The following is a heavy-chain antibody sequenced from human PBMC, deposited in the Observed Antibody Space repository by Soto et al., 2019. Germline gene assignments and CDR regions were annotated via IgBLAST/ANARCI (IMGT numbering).Heavy chain of an antibody. CDR3: ARAPTIFGVFYYYYMAV. D-gene: IGHD3-3*01. V-gene: IGHV4-59*01. CDR2: IYYSGST. Sequence: SETLSLTCTVSCGSISSYYWSWIRQPPGKGLEWIGYIYYSGSTNYNPSLKSRVTISVDTSKNQFSLKLSSVTAADTAVYYCARAPTIFGVFYYYYMAVRGKGTTVTVSS. CDR1: CGSISSYY. J-gene: IGHJ6*03.